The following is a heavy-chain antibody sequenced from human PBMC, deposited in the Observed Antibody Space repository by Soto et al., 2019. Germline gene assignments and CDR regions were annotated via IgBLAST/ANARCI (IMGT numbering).Heavy chain of an antibody. Sequence: GESLKISCKGSGYSFTSYWIGWVRQMPGKGLEWMGIIYPGDSDTRYSPSFQGQVTISADKSISTAYLQWSSLKASDTAMYYCARHAHGDQEQRKYYYGMDVWGQGTTVTVSS. CDR1: GYSFTSYW. V-gene: IGHV5-51*01. J-gene: IGHJ6*02. D-gene: IGHD4-17*01. CDR2: IYPGDSDT. CDR3: ARHAHGDQEQRKYYYGMDV.